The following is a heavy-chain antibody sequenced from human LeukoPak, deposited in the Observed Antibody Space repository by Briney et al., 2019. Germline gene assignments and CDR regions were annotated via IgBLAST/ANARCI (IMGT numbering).Heavy chain of an antibody. CDR2: IIPIFGTA. Sequence: ASVKVSCKASGGTFSSYAISWVRQAPGQGLEWMEGIIPIFGTANYAQKFQGRVTITTDESTSTAYMELSSLRSEDTAVYYCASGYRDWFDPWGQGTLVTVSS. D-gene: IGHD5-18*01. J-gene: IGHJ5*02. CDR1: GGTFSSYA. V-gene: IGHV1-69*05. CDR3: ASGYRDWFDP.